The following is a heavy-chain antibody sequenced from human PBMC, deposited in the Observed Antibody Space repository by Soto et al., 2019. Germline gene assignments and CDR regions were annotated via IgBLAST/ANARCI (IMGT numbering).Heavy chain of an antibody. Sequence: PSVLQCLPCNVSGGTSFTFYCNRILQYPGKALEWIGYISDGGSTNYNPSLESRVTISLDTSKKQVSLKLSSVSAADTARYFCAGYCSRAIGTQDYYFAWEVWVHGTSVIGS. J-gene: IGHJ6*02. V-gene: IGHV4-59*01. CDR1: GGTSFTFY. D-gene: IGHD2-2*01. CDR3: AGYCSRAIGTQDYYFAWEV. CDR2: ISDGGST.